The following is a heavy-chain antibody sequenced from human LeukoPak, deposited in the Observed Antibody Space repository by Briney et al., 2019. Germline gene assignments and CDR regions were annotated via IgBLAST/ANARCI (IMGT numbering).Heavy chain of an antibody. D-gene: IGHD2-2*01. V-gene: IGHV3-30*02. CDR2: IRYDGSNK. CDR3: ARSYCSSTSCYAYYYYGMDV. Sequence: GGSLRLSCAASGFTSSSYGMHWVRQAPGKGLEWVTFIRYDGSNKYYADSVKGRFTISRDNSKNTLYPQMNSLRAEDTAVYYCARSYCSSTSCYAYYYYGMDVWGQGTTVTVSS. CDR1: GFTSSSYG. J-gene: IGHJ6*02.